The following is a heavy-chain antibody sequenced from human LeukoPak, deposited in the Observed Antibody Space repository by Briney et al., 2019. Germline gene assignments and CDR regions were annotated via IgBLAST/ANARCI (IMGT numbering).Heavy chain of an antibody. CDR1: GFTFSSYA. J-gene: IGHJ4*02. D-gene: IGHD5-24*01. CDR2: ISGGVGST. V-gene: IGHV3-23*01. CDR3: AKSGSNRFDY. Sequence: PGGALRLSCAASGFTFSSYAMSLVRQAPGKGLEWVSNISGGVGSTYYADYVKGRVTISRDNSKNTLYLQMNSLRAEDTAIYYCAKSGSNRFDYWGQGTLVTVSS.